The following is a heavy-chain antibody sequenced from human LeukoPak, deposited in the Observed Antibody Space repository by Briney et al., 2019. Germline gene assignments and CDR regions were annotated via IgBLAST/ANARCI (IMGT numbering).Heavy chain of an antibody. CDR1: GYSFTSYW. CDR2: IYPGDSDT. Sequence: GESLKISCKGSGYSFTSYWIGWVRQMPGKGLEWMGIIYPGDSDTRYSPSFQGQVTISADKSISTAYLQWSSLKASDTAMYYCARQKGIAAADNYYYYYMDVWGNGTTVTVSS. J-gene: IGHJ6*03. D-gene: IGHD6-13*01. CDR3: ARQKGIAAADNYYYYYMDV. V-gene: IGHV5-51*01.